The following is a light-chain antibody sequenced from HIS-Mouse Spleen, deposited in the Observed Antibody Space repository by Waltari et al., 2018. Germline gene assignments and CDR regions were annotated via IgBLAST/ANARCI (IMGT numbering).Light chain of an antibody. V-gene: IGLV2-11*01. CDR1: SSDVGGYNY. J-gene: IGLJ1*01. CDR2: DVS. CDR3: CAYAGSYTYV. Sequence: QSALTQPRSVSGSPGQSVTISCTGTSSDVGGYNYVSWYQQHPGKAPKLMIYDVSKRPSGVPDSFAGSKSGNTASLTSSELQAEDEAEYYCCAYAGSYTYVFGTGTKVTVL.